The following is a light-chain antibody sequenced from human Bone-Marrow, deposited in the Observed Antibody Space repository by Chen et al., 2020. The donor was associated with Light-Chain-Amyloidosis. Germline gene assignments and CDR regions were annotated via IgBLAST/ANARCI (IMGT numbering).Light chain of an antibody. CDR2: DDS. CDR1: NIGSTS. V-gene: IGLV3-21*02. J-gene: IGLJ3*02. Sequence: SYVLTQPSSVSVAPGQTATIACGGNNIGSTSVHWYQQTPGQAPLLVVYDDSDRPSGIPARLSGSNSGTTATLTISRVEAGDEADYYCQVWDRSSDRPVFGGGTKLPVL. CDR3: QVWDRSSDRPV.